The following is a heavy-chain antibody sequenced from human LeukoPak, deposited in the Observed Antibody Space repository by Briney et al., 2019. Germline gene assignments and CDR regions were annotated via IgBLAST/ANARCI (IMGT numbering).Heavy chain of an antibody. CDR1: GYSFTSYW. CDR3: ARSLAVAGTGDAFDI. V-gene: IGHV5-51*01. CDR2: IYPGDSDT. D-gene: IGHD6-19*01. J-gene: IGHJ3*02. Sequence: GESLKISCKGSGYSFTSYWIGWVRQMSGKGLEWMGIIYPGDSDTRYSPSFQGQVTISADKSISTAYLQWSSLKASDTAMYYCARSLAVAGTGDAFDIWGQGTMVTVSS.